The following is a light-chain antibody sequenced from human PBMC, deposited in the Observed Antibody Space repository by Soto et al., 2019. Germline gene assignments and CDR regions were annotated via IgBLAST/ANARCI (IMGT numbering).Light chain of an antibody. CDR2: GAS. CDR1: QSISRY. Sequence: IVLTQSPGTLSLSPGERTTLSCRASQSISRYLAWYQQKPGQGPRLLIYGASSRATGTPDRFSGSGSGTDFTLTINRLEPEDFALYYCHQYNNWPWTFGQGTKVDIK. CDR3: HQYNNWPWT. J-gene: IGKJ1*01. V-gene: IGKV3-20*01.